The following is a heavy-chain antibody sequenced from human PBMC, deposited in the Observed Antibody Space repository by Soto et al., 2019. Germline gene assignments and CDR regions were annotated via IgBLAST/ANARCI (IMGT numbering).Heavy chain of an antibody. CDR2: IYPGDSDT. J-gene: IGHJ6*02. CDR3: ARPPRAAARHGLSAGVDV. V-gene: IGHV5-51*01. Sequence: GESLKISCKGSGYSFTSYWIGWVRQMPGKGLEWMGIIYPGDSDTRYSPSFQGQVTISADKSISTAYLQWSSLKASDTAMYYCARPPRAAARHGLSAGVDVWGQGTTFTVSS. CDR1: GYSFTSYW. D-gene: IGHD6-6*01.